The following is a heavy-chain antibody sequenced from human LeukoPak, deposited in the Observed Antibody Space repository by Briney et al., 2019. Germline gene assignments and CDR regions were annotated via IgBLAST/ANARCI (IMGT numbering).Heavy chain of an antibody. CDR2: FGVSVGST. V-gene: IGHV3-23*01. CDR1: GFTFSTYA. J-gene: IGHJ5*02. D-gene: IGHD3-3*01. Sequence: GGSLRLSCAASGFTFSTYAISGVRQAPGKGLGWGSGFGVSVGSTYYADSVKGRFTISRHNSKNTLNLQVNSLRAEDTALYYCAKPGHDFWSPSGFDLWGQGTLVAVSS. CDR3: AKPGHDFWSPSGFDL.